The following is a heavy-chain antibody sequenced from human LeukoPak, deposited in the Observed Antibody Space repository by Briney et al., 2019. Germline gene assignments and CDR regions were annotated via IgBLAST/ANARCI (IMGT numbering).Heavy chain of an antibody. Sequence: PSETLSLTRTVSGGSISSYYWSWIRQPPGKGLEWIGYVYYSGSTNYNPSLKSRVTISVDSSKNQFSLKLSSVTAADTAVYYCARGSAPYDILTGYYPLYYFDYWGQGTLATVSS. V-gene: IGHV4-59*01. J-gene: IGHJ4*02. CDR1: GGSISSYY. D-gene: IGHD3-9*01. CDR2: VYYSGST. CDR3: ARGSAPYDILTGYYPLYYFDY.